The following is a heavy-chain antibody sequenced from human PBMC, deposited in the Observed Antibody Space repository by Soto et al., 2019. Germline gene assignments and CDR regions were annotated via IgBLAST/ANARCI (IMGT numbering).Heavy chain of an antibody. D-gene: IGHD3-22*01. CDR3: ARDEAGGYLDY. J-gene: IGHJ4*02. Sequence: QVQLVESGGGVVQPGRSLRLSCAASGFTFSSYGMHWVRQAPGKGLEWVAVIWYDGSNKYYADSVKGRFTISRDNSKNTLYLQMNSLRAEDTAVYYWARDEAGGYLDYGGQGTLVTVSS. CDR2: IWYDGSNK. V-gene: IGHV3-33*01. CDR1: GFTFSSYG.